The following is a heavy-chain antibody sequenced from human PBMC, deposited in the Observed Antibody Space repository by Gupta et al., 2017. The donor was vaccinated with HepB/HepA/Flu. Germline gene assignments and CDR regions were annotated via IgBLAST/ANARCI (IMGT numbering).Heavy chain of an antibody. V-gene: IGHV3-7*01. D-gene: IGHD3-10*01. Sequence: EVQPVESVGGLVQPGGSLRLTCAASGSPLSSHWMSLVRRTTGKGMEWVDSINKSGGEISDVDCVRGRFTISRNNAKSSRYLQSNRLRGEDAALEVGARGPNYGGVTDCCDDWGQGARGTVSS. J-gene: IGHJ4*02. CDR1: GSPLSSHW. CDR2: INKSGGEI. CDR3: ARGPNYGGVTDCCDD.